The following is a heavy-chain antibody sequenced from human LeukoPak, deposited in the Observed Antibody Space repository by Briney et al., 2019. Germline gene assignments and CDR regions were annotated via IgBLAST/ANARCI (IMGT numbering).Heavy chain of an antibody. V-gene: IGHV4-4*09. J-gene: IGHJ5*02. CDR2: IFTSGRT. D-gene: IGHD2-21*01. CDR1: GGSISSYC. CDR3: AASHDVKTAPYDL. Sequence: SETLSLTCTVSGGSISSYCWSWVRQSPGKGLEWIGYIFTSGRTDYNPSLKSRVTMSVDTSKNQLSMELRFLTAADTAVYYCAASHDVKTAPYDLWGQGTLVTVSS.